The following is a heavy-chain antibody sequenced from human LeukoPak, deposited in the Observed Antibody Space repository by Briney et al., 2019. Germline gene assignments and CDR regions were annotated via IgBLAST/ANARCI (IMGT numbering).Heavy chain of an antibody. J-gene: IGHJ4*02. CDR3: ARLGSSWSFDY. D-gene: IGHD6-13*01. V-gene: IGHV3-33*01. CDR1: GFTFSSYG. CDR2: IWYDGSNK. Sequence: GGSLRLSCAASGFTFSSYGMNWVRQAPGKGLEWVAVIWYDGSNKYYGDSVKGRFTISRDNSKNTVSLQMSSLRVEDTAVYYCARLGSSWSFDYWGQGTLVTVSS.